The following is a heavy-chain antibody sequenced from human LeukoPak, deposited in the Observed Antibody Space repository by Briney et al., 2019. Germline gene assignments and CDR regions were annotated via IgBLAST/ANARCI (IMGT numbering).Heavy chain of an antibody. CDR2: ISSSSSLI. J-gene: IGHJ6*03. CDR3: ARSVQYYMDV. V-gene: IGHV3-21*04. CDR1: GFTFSYYS. D-gene: IGHD1-1*01. Sequence: GGSLRLSCAASGFTFSYYSMNWVRQAPGRGLEWVSCISSSSSLIFYSDSVRGRFTISRDNAKNLLYLHMNSLRVEDTALYYCARSVQYYMDVWGKGTTVTVSS.